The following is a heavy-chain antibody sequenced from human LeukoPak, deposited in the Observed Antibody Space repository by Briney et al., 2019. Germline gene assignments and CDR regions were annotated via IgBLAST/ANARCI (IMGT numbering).Heavy chain of an antibody. CDR1: GGSISSYY. V-gene: IGHV4-59*01. D-gene: IGHD5-18*01. CDR3: ARVRIQLWSGNLIQYYMDV. Sequence: SETLSLTCTVSGGSISSYYWSWIRQPPGKGLEWIGYMYYSGSTNYNPSLKSRVTISVDTSKNQFSLKLRSVTAADTAVYYCARVRIQLWSGNLIQYYMDVWGKGTTVTVSS. CDR2: MYYSGST. J-gene: IGHJ6*03.